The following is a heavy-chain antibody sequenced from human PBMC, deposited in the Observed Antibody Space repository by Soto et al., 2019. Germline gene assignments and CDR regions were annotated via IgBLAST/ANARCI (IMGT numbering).Heavy chain of an antibody. Sequence: SETLSLTCAVYGGCLSGYYWSWIRQPPGKGLEWIGEINHSGSTNYNPSLKSRVTISVDTSKNQFSLKLSSVTAADTAVYYCARGGIAAAGYYFDYWGQGTLVTVSS. CDR3: ARGGIAAAGYYFDY. CDR1: GGCLSGYY. V-gene: IGHV4-34*01. D-gene: IGHD6-13*01. CDR2: INHSGST. J-gene: IGHJ4*02.